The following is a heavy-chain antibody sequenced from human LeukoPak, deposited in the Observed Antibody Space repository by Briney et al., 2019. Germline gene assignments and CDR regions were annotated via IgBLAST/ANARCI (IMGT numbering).Heavy chain of an antibody. D-gene: IGHD2-15*01. V-gene: IGHV3-20*04. Sequence: GGSLRLSCAASGFTFDDYGMSWVRQAPGKGLEWVSGINWNGGSTGYADSVKGRFTISRDNAKSSLYLQMNSLRAEDTAVYCCARDIWTGYCSGGSCSSSFDYWGQGTLVTVSS. CDR2: INWNGGST. J-gene: IGHJ4*02. CDR1: GFTFDDYG. CDR3: ARDIWTGYCSGGSCSSSFDY.